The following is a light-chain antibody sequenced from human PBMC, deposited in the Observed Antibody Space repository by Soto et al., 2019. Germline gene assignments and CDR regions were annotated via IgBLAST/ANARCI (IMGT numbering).Light chain of an antibody. CDR2: DVS. V-gene: IGLV2-11*01. J-gene: IGLJ1*01. CDR3: CSYAGTVYV. CDR1: SSDFGGYNY. Sequence: QSALTQPRSVSGSPGQSVTISCTGTSSDFGGYNYVSWYQHHPGKAPKLMIYDVSERPSGVPDRFSGSKSGNTASLTISGLQAEDEADYFCCSYAGTVYVFATGPKVTV.